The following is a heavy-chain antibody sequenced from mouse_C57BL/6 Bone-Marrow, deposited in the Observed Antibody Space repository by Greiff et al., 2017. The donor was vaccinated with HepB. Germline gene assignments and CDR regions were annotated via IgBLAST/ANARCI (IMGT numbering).Heavy chain of an antibody. CDR1: GFTFSSYA. CDR2: ISDGGSYT. CDR3: ARDWLGDAMEY. D-gene: IGHD4-1*01. V-gene: IGHV5-4*01. J-gene: IGHJ4*01. Sequence: EVQLVESGGGLVQPGGSLKLSCAASGFTFSSYAMPWVRQTPEQRLEWVATISDGGSYTYYPDNVKGGFTISRDNAKNNRYLQMSHLESEDTAMYYCARDWLGDAMEYWGQGTSVTVAS.